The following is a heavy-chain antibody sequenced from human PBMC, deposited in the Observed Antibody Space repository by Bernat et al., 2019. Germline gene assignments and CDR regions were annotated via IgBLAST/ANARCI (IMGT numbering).Heavy chain of an antibody. D-gene: IGHD6-19*01. V-gene: IGHV4-59*08. J-gene: IGHJ4*02. CDR3: ARRYSNGWCFDY. Sequence: QVQLQESGSGLVKPSETLSLTCTVPGCTISSYYWSWIRQSPGKGLEWIGYTYDSGITNYNPYLKSRVTISVDTTKNQFSMKLSSVTAADTAVYYCARRYSNGWCFDYWGQGTLVSVSS. CDR2: TYDSGIT. CDR1: GCTISSYY.